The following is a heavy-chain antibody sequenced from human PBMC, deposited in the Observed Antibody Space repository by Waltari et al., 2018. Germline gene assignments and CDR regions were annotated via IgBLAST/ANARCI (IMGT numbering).Heavy chain of an antibody. CDR2: VQRGTRT. CDR3: ARDRGRGLYLDS. Sequence: LGSTLQSPGNGRGGIAQVQRGTRTNYNPSFASRGTMSIVTSKDQFTLQLTSATAADTAVYYCARDRGRGLYLDSWGQGILVTVS. D-gene: IGHD2-15*01. J-gene: IGHJ4*02. V-gene: IGHV4-34*10.